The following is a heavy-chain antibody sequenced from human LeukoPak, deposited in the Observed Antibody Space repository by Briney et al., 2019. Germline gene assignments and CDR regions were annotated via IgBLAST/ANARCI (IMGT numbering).Heavy chain of an antibody. CDR1: GFTFSTYT. CDR3: ARAGQWLNYFDY. V-gene: IGHV3-30*04. D-gene: IGHD6-19*01. Sequence: GGSLRLSCAASGFTFSTYTMHWVRQTPGKGREWVALISYDGSNKYYADSVKGRFSISRDNSKNTLYLQMNSLRAEDTAVYYCARAGQWLNYFDYWGQGTLVTVSS. J-gene: IGHJ4*02. CDR2: ISYDGSNK.